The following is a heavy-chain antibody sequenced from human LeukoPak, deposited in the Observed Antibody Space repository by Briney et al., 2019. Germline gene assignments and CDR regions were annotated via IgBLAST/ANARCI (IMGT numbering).Heavy chain of an antibody. Sequence: GGSLRLSCAASGFTFSSYGMSWVRQAPGKGLEWVSAISGSGGGTYYADSVKGRFTISRDNSKNTLYLQMNSLRAEDTAVYYCAREGGHYYDSSGYLNYYYYYMDVWGKGTTVTVSS. V-gene: IGHV3-23*01. D-gene: IGHD3-22*01. CDR1: GFTFSSYG. CDR2: ISGSGGGT. J-gene: IGHJ6*03. CDR3: AREGGHYYDSSGYLNYYYYYMDV.